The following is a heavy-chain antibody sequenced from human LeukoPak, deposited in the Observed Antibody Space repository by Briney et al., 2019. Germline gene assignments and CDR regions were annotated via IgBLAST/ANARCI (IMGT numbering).Heavy chain of an antibody. CDR1: GGTFSSYA. CDR2: IIPIFVTA. Sequence: ASVKVSCKASGGTFSSYAISWVRQAPGQGLEWMGGIIPIFVTANYAQKCQGGVTITADESTSTAYMELSSLRPEDTAVYFCARATYGYGYVPFDYWGQGTLVTVSS. D-gene: IGHD5-18*01. V-gene: IGHV1-69*13. J-gene: IGHJ4*02. CDR3: ARATYGYGYVPFDY.